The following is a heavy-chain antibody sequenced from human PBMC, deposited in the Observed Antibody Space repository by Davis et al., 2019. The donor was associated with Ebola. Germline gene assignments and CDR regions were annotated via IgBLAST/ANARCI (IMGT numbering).Heavy chain of an antibody. Sequence: MPGGSLRLSCAVSGGSFSGYYWTWIRQSPGKGLEWIGEGTQSGSTNYNPSLKSRVTLSVDTSKNQFSLKLSSVTAADTAVYYCAREQTTVTKGRGMDVWGQGTTVTVSS. D-gene: IGHD4-17*01. V-gene: IGHV4-34*01. CDR3: AREQTTVTKGRGMDV. CDR1: GGSFSGYY. J-gene: IGHJ6*02. CDR2: GTQSGST.